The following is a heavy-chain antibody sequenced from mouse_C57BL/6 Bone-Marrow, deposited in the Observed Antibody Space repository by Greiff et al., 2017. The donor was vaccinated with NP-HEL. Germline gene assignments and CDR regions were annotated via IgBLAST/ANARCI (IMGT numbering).Heavy chain of an antibody. D-gene: IGHD1-1*01. J-gene: IGHJ4*01. V-gene: IGHV5-15*01. Sequence: EVKLVESGGGLVQPGGSLKLSCAASGFTFSDYGMAWVRQAPRKGPEWVAFISNLAYSIYYADTVTGRFTISSENAKNTLYLEMSSLRSEDTAMYYCARQYYGTPYAMDYWGQGTSVTVSS. CDR2: ISNLAYSI. CDR1: GFTFSDYG. CDR3: ARQYYGTPYAMDY.